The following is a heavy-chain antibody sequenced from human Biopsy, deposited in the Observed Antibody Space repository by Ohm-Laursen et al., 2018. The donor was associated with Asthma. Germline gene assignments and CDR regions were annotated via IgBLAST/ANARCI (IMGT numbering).Heavy chain of an antibody. CDR2: LHYSGSPYYT. D-gene: IGHD6-19*01. CDR3: VRQSGHRSGWPKLLFVYYGMDV. J-gene: IGHJ6*02. CDR1: GGSISNSNYY. V-gene: IGHV4-39*01. Sequence: PSQTLSLTCTVSGGSISNSNYYWGWIRQSPGKGLEWIGSLHYSGSPYYTFYNPSLESRVTISLDASKNEFSLRLTYVTAADTAQYYCVRQSGHRSGWPKLLFVYYGMDVWGPGTTVTVSS.